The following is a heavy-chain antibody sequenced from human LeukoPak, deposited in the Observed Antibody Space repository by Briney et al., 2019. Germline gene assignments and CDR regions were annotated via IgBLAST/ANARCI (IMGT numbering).Heavy chain of an antibody. CDR2: IYYSGST. D-gene: IGHD3-22*01. CDR1: GGSISSYY. CDR3: ARRRVVYAHYYDSSGYNGPFDY. Sequence: PSETLSLTCTVSGGSISSYYWSWIRQPPGKGLEWIGYIYYSGSTNYNPSLKSRVTISVDTSKNQFSLKLSSVTAADTAVYYCARRRVVYAHYYDSSGYNGPFDYWGQGTLVTVSS. V-gene: IGHV4-59*12. J-gene: IGHJ4*02.